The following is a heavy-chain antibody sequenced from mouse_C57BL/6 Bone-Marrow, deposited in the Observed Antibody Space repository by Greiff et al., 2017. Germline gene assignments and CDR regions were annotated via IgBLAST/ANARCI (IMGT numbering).Heavy chain of an antibody. CDR3: ARDTTVVAPAWFAY. Sequence: VQLQQPGAELVMPGASVKLSCKASGYTFTSYWMHWVKQRPGQGLEWIGEIDPSASYTNYNQKFKGKSTLTVDKSSSTAYMQLSSLTSEDSAVYYCARDTTVVAPAWFAYWGQGTLVSVSA. D-gene: IGHD1-1*01. V-gene: IGHV1-69*01. J-gene: IGHJ3*01. CDR2: IDPSASYT. CDR1: GYTFTSYW.